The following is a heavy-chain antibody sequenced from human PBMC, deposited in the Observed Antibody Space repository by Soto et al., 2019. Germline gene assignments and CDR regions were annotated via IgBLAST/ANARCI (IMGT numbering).Heavy chain of an antibody. CDR3: ARDTMTTVTTVGENYYYYMDV. CDR1: GYTFTSYG. J-gene: IGHJ6*03. V-gene: IGHV1-18*01. CDR2: ISAYNGNT. D-gene: IGHD4-4*01. Sequence: QVQLVQSGAEVKKPGASVKVSCKASGYTFTSYGISWVRQAPGQGLEWMGWISAYNGNTNYAQKLQGRVTMTTDTSTSTAYMELRSLRPDDTAVYYCARDTMTTVTTVGENYYYYMDVWGKGTTVTVSS.